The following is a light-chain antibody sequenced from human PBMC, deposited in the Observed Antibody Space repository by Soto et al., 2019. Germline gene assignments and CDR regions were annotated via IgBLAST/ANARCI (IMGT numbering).Light chain of an antibody. CDR1: QSVSSY. CDR3: QQYGSSPLT. V-gene: IGKV3-20*01. J-gene: IGKJ4*01. CDR2: DTS. Sequence: EIVLTQSPSTLSLSVGERVTLSCRASQSVSSYLAWYQQTPGQAPRLLIYDTSNRATGTPDRFSGSGSVTDFTITISRLEPEDFTVYYCQQYGSSPLTFGGGTTVEIK.